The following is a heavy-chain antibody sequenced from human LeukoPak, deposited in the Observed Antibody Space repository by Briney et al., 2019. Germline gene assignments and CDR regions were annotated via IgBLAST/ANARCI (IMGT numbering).Heavy chain of an antibody. J-gene: IGHJ4*02. CDR3: ARRKAKTPNYFDY. Sequence: SETLSLTCTVSGDSISSYYWTWIRQPPGKGLEWIGYIYYSGNTNYNPSLKSRVTISLDTSKNQFSLKLTSVTAADTAMYYCARRKAKTPNYFDYWGQGAQVTVSS. V-gene: IGHV4-59*08. CDR1: GDSISSYY. CDR2: IYYSGNT.